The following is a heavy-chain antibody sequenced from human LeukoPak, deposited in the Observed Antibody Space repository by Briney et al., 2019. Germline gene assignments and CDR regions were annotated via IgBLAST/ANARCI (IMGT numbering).Heavy chain of an antibody. CDR3: ARQVVTLSSDAFDI. V-gene: IGHV3-74*01. D-gene: IGHD2-21*02. J-gene: IGHJ3*02. Sequence: GGSLRLSCAASGFTFSSYWMYWVRQVPGKRLVWVSRINSDGSSRSYADSVKGRLTISRDNAKNTLYLQMNSLRAEDTAVYYCARQVVTLSSDAFDIWGQGTMVTVSS. CDR2: INSDGSSR. CDR1: GFTFSSYW.